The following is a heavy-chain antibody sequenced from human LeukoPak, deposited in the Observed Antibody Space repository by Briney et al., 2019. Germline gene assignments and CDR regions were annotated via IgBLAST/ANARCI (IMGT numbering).Heavy chain of an antibody. CDR2: IYYSGST. V-gene: IGHV4-31*03. D-gene: IGHD4-11*01. CDR1: GGSISSGGYY. CDR3: TSVPARINSNWFDP. Sequence: SETLSLTCTVSGGSISSGGYYWSWIRQHPGKGLEWIGYIYYSGSTYYNPSLKSRVTISVDTSKNQFSLKLSSVTAADTAVYYCTSVPARINSNWFDPWGQGTLVTFSS. J-gene: IGHJ5*02.